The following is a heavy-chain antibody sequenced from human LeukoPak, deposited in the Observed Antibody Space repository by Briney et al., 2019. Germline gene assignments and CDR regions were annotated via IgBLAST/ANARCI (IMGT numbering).Heavy chain of an antibody. CDR2: IWFDGSIK. V-gene: IGHV3-33*01. CDR3: AGSSSWYEWAFVY. CDR1: GLAFSSYG. Sequence: GGALRLSCAASGLAFSSYGMHWVRQAPGKGPEWVAVIWFDGSIKYYADSVKGRFTISRDNSKITLYLQMNSLRAEDTAVYYCAGSSSWYEWAFVYWGQGTLVTVSS. J-gene: IGHJ4*02. D-gene: IGHD6-13*01.